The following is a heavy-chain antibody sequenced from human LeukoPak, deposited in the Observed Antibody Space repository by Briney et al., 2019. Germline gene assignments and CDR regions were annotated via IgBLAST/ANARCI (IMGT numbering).Heavy chain of an antibody. J-gene: IGHJ4*02. CDR1: GGSFSGYY. CDR3: ARRRGYSGYGSFDY. Sequence: SQTLSLTCAVYGGSFSGYYWSWIRQPPGKGLEWIGEINHSGSTNYNPSLKSRVTISVDTSKNQFSLKLSSVTAADTAVYYCARRRGYSGYGSFDYWGQGTLVTVSS. D-gene: IGHD5-12*01. V-gene: IGHV4-34*01. CDR2: INHSGST.